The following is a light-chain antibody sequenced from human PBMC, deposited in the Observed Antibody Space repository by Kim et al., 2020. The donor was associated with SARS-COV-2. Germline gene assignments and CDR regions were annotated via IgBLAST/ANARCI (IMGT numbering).Light chain of an antibody. CDR2: AAS. J-gene: IGKJ2*01. CDR3: QQLNSYPYT. Sequence: SASAGDRVTLTCRASQGISSHLAWYQQKPGKAPKLLIYAASTLEGGVSSRFTGSGSGTEFTLTISSLQPEDFATYYCQQLNSYPYTFGQGTKLEI. CDR1: QGISSH. V-gene: IGKV1-9*01.